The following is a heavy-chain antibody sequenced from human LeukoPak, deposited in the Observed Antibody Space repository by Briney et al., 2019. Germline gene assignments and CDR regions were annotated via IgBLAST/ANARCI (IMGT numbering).Heavy chain of an antibody. Sequence: GALRLSCAASGFTFSSYGMHWVRQAPGKGLEWVAVIWYDGSNKYYADSVKGRFTISRDNSKNTLYLQMNSLGAEATAVYYCARDSIVVVSYYYMDVCGKGTTVTVSS. CDR1: GFTFSSYG. V-gene: IGHV3-33*01. CDR3: ARDSIVVVSYYYMDV. D-gene: IGHD2-2*01. J-gene: IGHJ6*03. CDR2: IWYDGSNK.